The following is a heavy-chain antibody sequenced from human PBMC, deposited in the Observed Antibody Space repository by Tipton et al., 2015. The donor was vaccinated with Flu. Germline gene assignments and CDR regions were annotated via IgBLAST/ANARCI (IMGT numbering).Heavy chain of an antibody. CDR3: ARDRGVVVTAASFDS. CDR2: ISAYNGNT. J-gene: IGHJ4*02. Sequence: QLVQSGAEVKKPGASVKVSCKASGYTFTSYGISWVRQAPGQGLEWMGWISAYNGNTNYAQKLQGRVTITTDTSTRTAYMELRSLRSDDTAVYYCARDRGVVVTAASFDSWGQGTLVTVSS. V-gene: IGHV1-18*01. CDR1: GYTFTSYG. D-gene: IGHD2-21*02.